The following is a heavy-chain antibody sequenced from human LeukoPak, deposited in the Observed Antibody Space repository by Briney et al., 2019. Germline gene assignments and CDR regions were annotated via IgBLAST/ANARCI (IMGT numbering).Heavy chain of an antibody. J-gene: IGHJ4*02. V-gene: IGHV4-34*01. CDR2: INHSGST. D-gene: IGHD6-13*01. CDR3: ARVARIAAAGDGLDY. Sequence: PSETLSLTCAVYGGSFSGYYWSWIRQPPGKGLEWIGEINHSGSTNYNPSLKSRVTISVDTSKNQFSLKLSSVTAADTAVYYCARVARIAAAGDGLDYWGQGTLVTVSS. CDR1: GGSFSGYY.